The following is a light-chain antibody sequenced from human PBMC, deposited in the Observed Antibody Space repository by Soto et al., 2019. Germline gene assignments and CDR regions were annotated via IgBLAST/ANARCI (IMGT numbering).Light chain of an antibody. V-gene: IGKV3-15*01. CDR2: GAS. Sequence: EVVMTQSTATLSVSPAERSTLCFSSSRSVSSNLAWYQQKPGQAPRLLIYGASARATGIPARFRGSGSGTDFTLTISSLQSEDFAVYYCQQYTNWPPITFGQGTRLEIK. CDR3: QQYTNWPPIT. CDR1: RSVSSN. J-gene: IGKJ5*01.